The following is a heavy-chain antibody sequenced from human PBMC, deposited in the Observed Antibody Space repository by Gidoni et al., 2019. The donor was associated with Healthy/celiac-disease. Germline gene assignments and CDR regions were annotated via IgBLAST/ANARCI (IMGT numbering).Heavy chain of an antibody. CDR3: ARGAHYYDSRSYGMDV. Sequence: EVQLVESGGGLVQPGGSLSLSCAASGFTFSSYDMHWVRQATGKGLEWVSAIGTAGDTYYPGSVKGRFTISRENAKNSLYLQMNSLRAGDTAVYYCARGAHYYDSRSYGMDVWGQGTTVTVSS. D-gene: IGHD3-22*01. J-gene: IGHJ6*02. V-gene: IGHV3-13*01. CDR2: IGTAGDT. CDR1: GFTFSSYD.